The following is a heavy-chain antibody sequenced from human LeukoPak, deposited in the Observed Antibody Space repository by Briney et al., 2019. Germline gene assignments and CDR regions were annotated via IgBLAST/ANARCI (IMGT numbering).Heavy chain of an antibody. D-gene: IGHD4-11*01. CDR1: GGSISNINNW. CDR2: IHRSGST. Sequence: SGTLSLTCVVSGGSISNINNWWSLVRQPPGKGLEWIGEIHRSGSTNYNPSLKSRVTISMDQSKNQLSLKVSSVTAADTAVYYCASATMTTVTNAFDIWGQGTMVTVSS. CDR3: ASATMTTVTNAFDI. V-gene: IGHV4-4*02. J-gene: IGHJ3*02.